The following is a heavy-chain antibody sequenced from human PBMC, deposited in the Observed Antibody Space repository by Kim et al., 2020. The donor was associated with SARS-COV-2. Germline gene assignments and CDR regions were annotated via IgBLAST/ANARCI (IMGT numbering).Heavy chain of an antibody. CDR3: AKGASYNGIPDDEVGGFDY. D-gene: IGHD2-15*01. V-gene: IGHV3-9*01. CDR1: GFTFDDYA. Sequence: GGSLRLSCAASGFTFDDYAMHWVRQAPGKGLEWVSGISWNSGSIGYADSVKGRFTISRDNAKNSLYLQMNSLRAEDTALYYCAKGASYNGIPDDEVGGFDYWGQGTLVTVSS. CDR2: ISWNSGSI. J-gene: IGHJ4*02.